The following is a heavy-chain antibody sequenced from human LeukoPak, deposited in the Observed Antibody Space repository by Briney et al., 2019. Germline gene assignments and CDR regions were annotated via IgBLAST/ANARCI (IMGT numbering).Heavy chain of an antibody. Sequence: SETLSLTCTVSGGSISSSCFWGWIRQPPGKGLEWIGSIYHSGGTYYNPSLKSRVTISVDTSKNQFSLKLSSVSAADGAVYYCARQASQWLSRNQIDSWGQGTLVTVSS. CDR2: IYHSGGT. CDR1: GGSISSSCF. D-gene: IGHD6-19*01. V-gene: IGHV4-39*01. J-gene: IGHJ4*02. CDR3: ARQASQWLSRNQIDS.